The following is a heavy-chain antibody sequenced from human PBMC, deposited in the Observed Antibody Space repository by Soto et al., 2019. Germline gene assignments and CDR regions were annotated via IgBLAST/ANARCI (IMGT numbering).Heavy chain of an antibody. J-gene: IGHJ6*02. CDR3: ARTQLYCTNGVCYYYYYYGMDV. V-gene: IGHV3-53*01. CDR1: GFTVSSNY. D-gene: IGHD2-8*01. Sequence: GGSLRLSCAASGFTVSSNYMSWVRQAPGKGLEWVSVIYSGGSTYYADSVKGRFTISRDNSKNTLYLQMNSLGAEDTAVYYRARTQLYCTNGVCYYYYYYGMDVWGQGTTVTVSS. CDR2: IYSGGST.